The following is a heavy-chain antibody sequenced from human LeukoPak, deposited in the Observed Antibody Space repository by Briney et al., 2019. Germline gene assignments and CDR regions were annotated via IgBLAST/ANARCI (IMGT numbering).Heavy chain of an antibody. Sequence: ASETLSLTCTVSGGSISSGGYYWSWIRQHPGKGLEWIGYIYYSGSTYYNPSLKSRVTIPVDTSKNQFSLKLSSVTAADTAVYYCARGLWDIAVAAPGAFDYWGQGTLVTVSS. CDR3: ARGLWDIAVAAPGAFDY. CDR2: IYYSGST. D-gene: IGHD6-19*01. V-gene: IGHV4-31*03. J-gene: IGHJ4*02. CDR1: GGSISSGGYY.